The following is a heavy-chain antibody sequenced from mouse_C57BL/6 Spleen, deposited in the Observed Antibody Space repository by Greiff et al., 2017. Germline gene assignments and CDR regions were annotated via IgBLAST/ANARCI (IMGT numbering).Heavy chain of an antibody. D-gene: IGHD4-1*01. Sequence: QVHVKQSGAELVRPGSSVKLSCKASGYTFTSYWMHWVKQRPIQGLEWIGNIDPSDSETHYNQKFKDKATLTVDKSSSTAYMQLSSLTSEDSAVYYCARWDRFAYWGQGTLVTVSA. CDR2: IDPSDSET. V-gene: IGHV1-52*01. CDR3: ARWDRFAY. CDR1: GYTFTSYW. J-gene: IGHJ3*01.